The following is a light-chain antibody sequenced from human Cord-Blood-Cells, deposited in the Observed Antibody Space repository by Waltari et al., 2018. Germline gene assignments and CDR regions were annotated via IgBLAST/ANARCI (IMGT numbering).Light chain of an antibody. V-gene: IGLV2-14*01. CDR2: DVS. J-gene: IGLJ1*01. CDR3: SSYTSSSTLV. CDR1: SSDVGCYNY. Sequence: QSALTPPASVSGSAAQSITLSCTGTSSDVGCYNYVSWYQQHPGKAPKLMIYDVSNRPSGVSNRFSGTKSGNTASLTISGLQAEDEADYYCSSYTSSSTLVFGTGTKVTVL.